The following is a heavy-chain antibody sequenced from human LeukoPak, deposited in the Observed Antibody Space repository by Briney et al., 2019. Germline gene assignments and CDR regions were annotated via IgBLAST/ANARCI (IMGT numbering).Heavy chain of an antibody. D-gene: IGHD6-19*01. J-gene: IGHJ4*02. CDR3: AKGEWLAHFDY. CDR1: GFTFNSYW. CDR2: ISGSGGGT. V-gene: IGHV3-23*01. Sequence: GGSLRLSCAASGFTFNSYWMGWVRQAPGKGLEWVSTISGSGGGTYYADSVKGRFTISRDNSKNTLYLQMNSLRAEDTAVYYCAKGEWLAHFDYWGQGTLVTVSS.